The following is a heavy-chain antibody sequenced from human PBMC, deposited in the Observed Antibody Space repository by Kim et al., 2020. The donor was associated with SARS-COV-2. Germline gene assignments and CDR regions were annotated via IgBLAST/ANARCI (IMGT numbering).Heavy chain of an antibody. D-gene: IGHD2-21*01. CDR2: ISWDSKNT. CDR1: GFNFDGYT. CDR3: AKEGIEYFQLYFDY. Sequence: GGSLRLSCAASGFNFDGYTMHWVRQAPGKGLEWVSLISWDSKNTYYADSVKGRFTITRDNRKNSLYLQMNSLRTEDTALYYCAKEGIEYFQLYFDYWGQGALVTVSS. V-gene: IGHV3-43*01. J-gene: IGHJ4*02.